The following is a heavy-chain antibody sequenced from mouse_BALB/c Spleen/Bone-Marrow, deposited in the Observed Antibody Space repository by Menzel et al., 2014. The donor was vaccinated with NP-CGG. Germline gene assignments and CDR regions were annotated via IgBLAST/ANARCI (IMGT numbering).Heavy chain of an antibody. CDR2: INPDSRTI. CDR1: GFDFSRYW. J-gene: IGHJ2*01. Sequence: DVQLQESGGGLVQPGGSLKLSCAASGFDFSRYWMSWVRQAPGKGLEWIGEINPDSRTINYSPSLKDKFIISRDNAKNTLYLQMSKVRSEDTALYYCARQGYYGRSDYWGQGTTLTVSS. D-gene: IGHD1-1*01. CDR3: ARQGYYGRSDY. V-gene: IGHV4-1*02.